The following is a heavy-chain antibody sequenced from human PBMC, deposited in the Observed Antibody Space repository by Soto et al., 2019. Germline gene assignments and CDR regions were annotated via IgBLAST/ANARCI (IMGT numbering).Heavy chain of an antibody. V-gene: IGHV3-23*01. Sequence: GGSLRLSCAASGFTFSSYAMSWVRQAPGKGLEWVSAISGSGGSTYYADSVKGRFTISRDNSKNTLYLQMNSLRAEDTAVYYCAKEAGIVGATEGLVGFHWDWFDPWGQGTLVTVSS. D-gene: IGHD1-26*01. CDR3: AKEAGIVGATEGLVGFHWDWFDP. J-gene: IGHJ5*02. CDR1: GFTFSSYA. CDR2: ISGSGGST.